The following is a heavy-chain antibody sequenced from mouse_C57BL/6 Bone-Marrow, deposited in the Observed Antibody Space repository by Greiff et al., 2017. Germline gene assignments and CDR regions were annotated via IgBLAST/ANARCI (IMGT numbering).Heavy chain of an antibody. CDR3: DRKTAQATYYFDY. CDR2: IWTGGGT. Sequence: VQLQQSGPGLVAPSQSLSITCTVSGFSLTSYAISWVRQPPGKGLEWLGVIWTGGGTNYNSALKSRLSISKDNSKSHVFLKMNSLQTDDTARYYCDRKTAQATYYFDYWGQGTTRTVSS. J-gene: IGHJ2*01. CDR1: GFSLTSYA. D-gene: IGHD3-2*02. V-gene: IGHV2-9-1*01.